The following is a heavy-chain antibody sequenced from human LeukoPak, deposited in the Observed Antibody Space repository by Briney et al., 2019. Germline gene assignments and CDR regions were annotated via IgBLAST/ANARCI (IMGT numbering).Heavy chain of an antibody. V-gene: IGHV3-11*04. CDR2: ISGNGGVI. Sequence: HPGGSLRLSCAASGFTFSDNYMTWVRQAPGKGLEWLSYISGNGGVIQYADSVKGRFTISRDNAKNLLYLQMDSLRVEDTAIYYCARDPRTVRIWGQGTLVTVSS. CDR1: GFTFSDNY. D-gene: IGHD1-1*01. CDR3: ARDPRTVRI. J-gene: IGHJ4*02.